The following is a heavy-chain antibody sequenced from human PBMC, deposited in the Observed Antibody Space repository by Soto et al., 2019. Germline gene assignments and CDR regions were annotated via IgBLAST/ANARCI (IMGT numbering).Heavy chain of an antibody. Sequence: EVQLVESGGGLVQPGGSLRLSCTASGFTFNTYNMNWVRQAPGKGLEWVSYISSSSYTISYADSIKGRFTISRDNAKKSLYLQMHSLRDEDTAVYYCAREMSLSGGAYFDYWGQGTLISVSS. V-gene: IGHV3-48*02. CDR2: ISSSSYTI. CDR1: GFTFNTYN. J-gene: IGHJ4*02. D-gene: IGHD3-16*01. CDR3: AREMSLSGGAYFDY.